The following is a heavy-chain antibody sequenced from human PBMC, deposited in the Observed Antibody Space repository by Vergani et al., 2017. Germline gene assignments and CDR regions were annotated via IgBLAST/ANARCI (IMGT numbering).Heavy chain of an antibody. Sequence: QVQLVQSGAEVKKPGASVKVSCKASGGTFSSYTISWVRQAPGQGLEWMGRIITILGIANYAQKFQGRVTITADKSTSTAYMELSSLRSEDTAVYYCARGGGDYGDQDLDYWGQGTLVTVSS. D-gene: IGHD4-17*01. V-gene: IGHV1-69*09. CDR3: ARGGGDYGDQDLDY. J-gene: IGHJ4*02. CDR2: IITILGIA. CDR1: GGTFSSYT.